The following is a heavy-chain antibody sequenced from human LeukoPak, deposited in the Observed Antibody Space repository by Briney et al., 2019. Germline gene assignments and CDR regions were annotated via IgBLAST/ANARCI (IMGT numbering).Heavy chain of an antibody. D-gene: IGHD6-19*01. CDR1: GGSISSSSYY. V-gene: IGHV4-39*01. J-gene: IGHJ4*02. CDR2: IYYIGNT. CDR3: ARLCIKSSRFTWDY. Sequence: SETLSLTCTVSGGSISSSSYYWGWIRQPPGKGLEWIGSIYYIGNTDYNPSLKGRITMSVDKSKSQFSLKLNSVTAADTAVYYCARLCIKSSRFTWDYWGQGTLVTVSS.